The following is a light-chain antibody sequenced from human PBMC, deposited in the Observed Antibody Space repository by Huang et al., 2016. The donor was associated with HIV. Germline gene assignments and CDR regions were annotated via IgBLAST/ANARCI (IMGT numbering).Light chain of an antibody. J-gene: IGKJ2*01. CDR1: QDISNY. V-gene: IGKV1-33*01. Sequence: DIQMTQSPSSLSASVGDRVTINCQASQDISNYLNWFQQKPGKAPKLLIDDASNLQSGVPSKFSGSGSGTDFSLTISGLQPEDIATYYCQQYDYFPYTFGQGTRLDIK. CDR2: DAS. CDR3: QQYDYFPYT.